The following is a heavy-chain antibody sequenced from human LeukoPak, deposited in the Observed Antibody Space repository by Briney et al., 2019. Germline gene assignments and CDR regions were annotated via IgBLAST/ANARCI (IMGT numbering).Heavy chain of an antibody. V-gene: IGHV4-4*07. CDR3: ARDQYYYGSGSYAFDI. CDR2: IYASGST. CDR1: GGSIRSYY. J-gene: IGHJ3*02. D-gene: IGHD3-10*01. Sequence: PSETLSLTCTVSGGSIRSYYWSWIRQPAGGGLQWIGRIYASGSTTYNPTLKSRVTMSLDTSKTQFSLKLSSVTAADTAVYYCARDQYYYGSGSYAFDIWGQGTMVTVSS.